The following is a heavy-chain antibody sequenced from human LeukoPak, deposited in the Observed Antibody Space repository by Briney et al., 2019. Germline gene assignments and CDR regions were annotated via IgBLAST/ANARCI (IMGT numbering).Heavy chain of an antibody. J-gene: IGHJ4*02. CDR2: IYHSGSP. D-gene: IGHD6-19*01. Sequence: SETLSLTCAVSGGSISSTNWWSWVRQPPGKGLEWIGEIYHSGSPNFNPSLKSRVTISVDTSKNQFSLKLSSVTAADTAVYYCARQDLIAVAGKVDYWGQGSLVTASS. V-gene: IGHV4-4*02. CDR1: GGSISSTNW. CDR3: ARQDLIAVAGKVDY.